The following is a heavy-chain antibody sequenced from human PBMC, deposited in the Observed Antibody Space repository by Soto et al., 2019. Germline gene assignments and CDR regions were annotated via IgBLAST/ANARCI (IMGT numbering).Heavy chain of an antibody. CDR3: ARASGYHAHSHWVAYFDP. Sequence: PFLIQSVTYTVPEGSSRDYDRRWIRKQTRKVLEWIGYIYYSGSTNYPPSLKSRVTISVDTSKNQFSLKLTNLRSDDTAVYYCARASGYHAHSHWVAYFDPWCQGTLVTVSS. CDR2: IYYSGST. D-gene: IGHD6-25*01. J-gene: IGHJ5*02. V-gene: IGHV4-59*01. CDR1: EGSSRDYD.